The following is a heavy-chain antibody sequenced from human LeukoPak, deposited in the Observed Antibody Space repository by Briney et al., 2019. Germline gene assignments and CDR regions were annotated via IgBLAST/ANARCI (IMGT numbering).Heavy chain of an antibody. V-gene: IGHV3-23*01. CDR2: LSGTGGGT. CDR3: AKSRSGLNDAFGI. D-gene: IGHD3-10*01. Sequence: PGGSLRLSCAASGFAFITYAMSWVRQTPGKGLEWVSGLSGTGGGTYYADSVKGRFTISRDNSKNTLYLQMNSLRAEDTAVYYCAKSRSGLNDAFGIWGQGTVVTVSS. CDR1: GFAFITYA. J-gene: IGHJ3*02.